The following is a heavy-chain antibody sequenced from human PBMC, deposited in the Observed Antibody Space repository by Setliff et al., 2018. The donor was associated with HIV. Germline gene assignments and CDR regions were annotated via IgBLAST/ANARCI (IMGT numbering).Heavy chain of an antibody. V-gene: IGHV4-59*12. D-gene: IGHD1-26*01. CDR1: GGSISSYY. Sequence: PSETLSLTCTVSGGSISSYYWSWIRQPPGKGLEWIGYIYYSGSTNYNPSLKSRITISVDTSKNQFSLRLTSLTAADTAIYYCARSTVGAGASFPWGRGILVTVSS. CDR3: ARSTVGAGASFP. CDR2: IYYSGST. J-gene: IGHJ5*02.